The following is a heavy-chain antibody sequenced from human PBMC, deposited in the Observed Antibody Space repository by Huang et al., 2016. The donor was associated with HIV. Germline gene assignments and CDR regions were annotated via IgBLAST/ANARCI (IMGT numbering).Heavy chain of an antibody. J-gene: IGHJ4*02. CDR1: EDNVSGNSVT. D-gene: IGHD3-22*01. Sequence: QLQQSGPGLLKPSQTLSLTCAISEDNVSGNSVTWNWIRQSPSRGLGWLGRTYYRSKWYNDYAESVKSRMTIDTDTSKNQFSLQLKSVVPEDTAVYFCARGHDFYYDRRGYSFDYWGQGSLVTVSS. V-gene: IGHV6-1*01. CDR2: TYYRSKWYN. CDR3: ARGHDFYYDRRGYSFDY.